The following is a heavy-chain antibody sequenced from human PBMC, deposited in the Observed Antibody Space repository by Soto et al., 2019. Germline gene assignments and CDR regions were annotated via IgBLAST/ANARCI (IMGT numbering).Heavy chain of an antibody. CDR1: GGTFSSYT. D-gene: IGHD6-19*01. J-gene: IGHJ6*02. CDR2: IIPVLGIA. V-gene: IGHV1-69*02. CDR3: ITDLRASSGPSMDV. Sequence: ASVKVSCKASGGTFSSYTISWVRQAPGQGLEWMGRIIPVLGIANYAQKFQGRVTITADKSTSTAYMELSSLKTEDTAVYYCITDLRASSGPSMDVWGQGTTVTVSS.